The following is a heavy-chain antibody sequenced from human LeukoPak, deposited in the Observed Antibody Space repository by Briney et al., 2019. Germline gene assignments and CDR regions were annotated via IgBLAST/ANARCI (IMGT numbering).Heavy chain of an antibody. CDR3: ARDQGLGSPACNY. V-gene: IGHV1-2*02. Sequence: ASVKVSCKASGYTFTGYYMHWVRQAPGQGLEWMGWINPNSGGTNYAQKFQGRVIMTRDTSISTAYMELSRLRSDDTAVYYCARDQGLGSPACNYWGQGTLVTVSS. CDR2: INPNSGGT. CDR1: GYTFTGYY. J-gene: IGHJ4*02. D-gene: IGHD1-14*01.